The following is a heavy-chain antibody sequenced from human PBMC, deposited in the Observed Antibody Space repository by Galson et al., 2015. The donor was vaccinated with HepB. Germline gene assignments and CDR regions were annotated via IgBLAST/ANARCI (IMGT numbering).Heavy chain of an antibody. Sequence: SVKVSCKASGYTFSSYGITWVRQAPGQGLEWVACINGYNGSTNFAENLQDSFTISTDKSTSTAYMELRSLRADDTAVYFCAKGPWFDVLTRILVFQYWGQGTLVTVSS. CDR1: GYTFSSYG. D-gene: IGHD3-10*01. CDR3: AKGPWFDVLTRILVFQY. V-gene: IGHV1-18*04. CDR2: INGYNGST. J-gene: IGHJ1*01.